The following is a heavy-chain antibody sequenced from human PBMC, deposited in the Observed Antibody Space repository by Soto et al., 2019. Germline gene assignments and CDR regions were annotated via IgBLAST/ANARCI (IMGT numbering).Heavy chain of an antibody. Sequence: QVQLVQSGAEVKKPGSSGKVSCKACGGTFSSYTISWVRQAPGQGREWMGRIIPILGIANYAQKFQGRVTITADKSPSTAYMELSSLGSENTAVDYCALPPMDTRYYYGMDVWGQGTTVTVSS. V-gene: IGHV1-69*02. J-gene: IGHJ6*02. CDR2: IIPILGIA. CDR3: ALPPMDTRYYYGMDV. CDR1: GGTFSSYT. D-gene: IGHD5-18*01.